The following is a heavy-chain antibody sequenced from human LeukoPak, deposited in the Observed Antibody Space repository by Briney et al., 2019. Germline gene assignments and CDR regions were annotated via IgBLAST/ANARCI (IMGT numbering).Heavy chain of an antibody. CDR1: GGSFSGYY. V-gene: IGHV4-34*01. CDR2: INHSGST. Sequence: SETLSLTCAVYGGSFSGYYWSWIRQPPGKGLEWIGEINHSGSTNYNPSLKSRVTISVDTSKNQFSLKLSSVTAADTAVYYCASVYTMVRGVPKDYWGQGTLVTVSS. D-gene: IGHD3-10*01. J-gene: IGHJ4*02. CDR3: ASVYTMVRGVPKDY.